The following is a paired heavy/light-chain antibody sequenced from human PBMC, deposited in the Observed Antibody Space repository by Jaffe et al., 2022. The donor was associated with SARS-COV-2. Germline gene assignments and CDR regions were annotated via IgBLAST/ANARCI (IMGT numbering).Heavy chain of an antibody. CDR3: AKHFHYDGSMPYWYFDL. V-gene: IGHV3-23*01. D-gene: IGHD3-16*01. Sequence: EVQVLESGGGLVQPGGSLTLSCAASGFTFSSYAMSWVRQSPGKGLEWISVVGGSGATTYYGDSVKGRFSISRDNSKNTVYLQMNSLRVEDTALYYCAKHFHYDGSMPYWYFDLWGRGTLVAVSS. CDR2: VGGSGATT. J-gene: IGHJ2*01. CDR1: GFTFSSYA.
Light chain of an antibody. CDR1: QGINSW. CDR3: QQANSRAT. J-gene: IGKJ1*01. CDR2: AAS. Sequence: DIQMTQSPSAVSASVGDRVTITCRASQGINSWLAWYQQKPGKAPRLLIFAASNLQSGVPSRFSGSGSGTDFTLTISSLQPEDSATYFCQQANSRATFGQGTKVEIK. V-gene: IGKV1-12*01.